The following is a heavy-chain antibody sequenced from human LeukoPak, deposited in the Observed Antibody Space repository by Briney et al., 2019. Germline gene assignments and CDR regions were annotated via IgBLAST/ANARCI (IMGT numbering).Heavy chain of an antibody. V-gene: IGHV1-18*01. J-gene: IGHJ5*02. CDR2: ISAYNGDT. D-gene: IGHD6-13*01. Sequence: ASVKVPCKASGYTFTNYGITWVRQAPGQGLEWMGRISAYNGDTHYAQKLQGRVTITTDTSTNTAYMELRSLGSDDTAVYYCARDVAFYGSRWHNWFDPWGQGTLVTVSS. CDR3: ARDVAFYGSRWHNWFDP. CDR1: GYTFTNYG.